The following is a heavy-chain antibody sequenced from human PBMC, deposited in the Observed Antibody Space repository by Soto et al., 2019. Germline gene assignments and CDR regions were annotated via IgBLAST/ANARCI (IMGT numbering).Heavy chain of an antibody. CDR1: GFTFSSYG. Sequence: PGGSLRLSCAASGFTFSSYGMHWVRQAPGKGLEWVAVISYDGSNKYYADSVKGRFTISRDNSKNTLYLQMNSLRAEDTAVYYCAKEGGGVVYAIYYFDYWGQGTLVTVSS. CDR3: AKEGGGVVYAIYYFDY. V-gene: IGHV3-30*18. D-gene: IGHD2-8*02. J-gene: IGHJ4*02. CDR2: ISYDGSNK.